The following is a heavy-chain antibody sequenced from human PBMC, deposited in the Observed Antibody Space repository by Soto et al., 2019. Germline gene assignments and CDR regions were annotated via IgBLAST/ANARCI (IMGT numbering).Heavy chain of an antibody. CDR2: LSGSGTST. Sequence: EVQLLESGGGLVQPGGSLRLSCAASGFSFVNYAMNWVRQAPGKGLEWVSGLSGSGTSTYYADSVKGRFTISRDNSKSTLYLEMNSLRTEDTAVYYCAKASHCNKGRCSLGLIGDRAFDIWGQGTMVTVSS. J-gene: IGHJ3*02. V-gene: IGHV3-23*01. CDR1: GFSFVNYA. D-gene: IGHD2-8*01. CDR3: AKASHCNKGRCSLGLIGDRAFDI.